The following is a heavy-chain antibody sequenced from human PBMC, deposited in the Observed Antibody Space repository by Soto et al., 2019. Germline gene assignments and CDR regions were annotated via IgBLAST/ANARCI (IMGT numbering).Heavy chain of an antibody. V-gene: IGHV1-46*01. J-gene: IGHJ4*02. CDR1: GYTFTTYY. Sequence: GSSVKVSCKASGYTFTTYYMHWVRQAPGQGPEWMGVINPSGGSTTYAQKFQGRGTMTRDTSKSTVYTELYSLSSEGPAVYYWARGIRSVGYDISNWIDYWGQGTLVTVSS. D-gene: IGHD2-8*02. CDR3: ARGIRSVGYDISNWIDY. CDR2: INPSGGST.